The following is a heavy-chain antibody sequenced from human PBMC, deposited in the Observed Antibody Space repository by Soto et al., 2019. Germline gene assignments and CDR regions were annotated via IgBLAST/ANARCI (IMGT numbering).Heavy chain of an antibody. V-gene: IGHV3-15*07. D-gene: IGHD3-10*01. J-gene: IGHJ6*02. CDR2: IKSKTDGGTT. CDR1: GFTFSNAW. Sequence: EVQLVESGGGLVKPGGSLRLSCAASGFTFSNAWMNWVRQAPGKGLEWVGRIKSKTDGGTTDYAAPVKGRFTISRDDSKNTLYLQMNSLKTEDTVVYYCTTGGPLHYYYYGMDVWGQGTTVTVSS. CDR3: TTGGPLHYYYYGMDV.